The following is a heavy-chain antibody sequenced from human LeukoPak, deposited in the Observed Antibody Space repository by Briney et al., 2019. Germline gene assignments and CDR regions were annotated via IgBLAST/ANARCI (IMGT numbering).Heavy chain of an antibody. CDR3: ARVGWHDGSDY. Sequence: GGSLRLSCAASGCTFTSFWMSWVRQAPGTGLQWLANINEDGSEEYYVDSVEGRFTISRDNAKNSVNLQMNSLRVDDTAVYYCARVGWHDGSDYWGPGTLVTVSS. D-gene: IGHD3-10*01. J-gene: IGHJ4*02. V-gene: IGHV3-7*05. CDR1: GCTFTSFW. CDR2: INEDGSEE.